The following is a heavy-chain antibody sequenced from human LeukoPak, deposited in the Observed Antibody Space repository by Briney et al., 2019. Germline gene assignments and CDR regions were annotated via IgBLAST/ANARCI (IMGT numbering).Heavy chain of an antibody. V-gene: IGHV3-30*04. D-gene: IGHD6-13*01. CDR3: ARGLHDRSWYGAH. Sequence: GGSLRLSCAASGFTFSDYTMQWVRQAPGKGLEWVALLPPDGSFQYYADSLKGRFTISRDNFKNALYLQMNSLRLEDTAVYYCARGLHDRSWYGAHWGQGTLLSVSS. J-gene: IGHJ4*02. CDR2: LPPDGSFQ. CDR1: GFTFSDYT.